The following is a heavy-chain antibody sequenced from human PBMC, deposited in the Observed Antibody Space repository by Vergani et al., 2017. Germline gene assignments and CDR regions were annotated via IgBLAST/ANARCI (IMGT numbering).Heavy chain of an antibody. Sequence: QVQLQESGPGLVKPSETLSLTCTVSGGSISSYYWSWIRQHPGKGLEWIGYIYYSGSTYYNPSLKSRVTISVDTSKNQFSLKLSSVTAADTAVYYCARDYYGSGSYFDYWGQGTLVTVSS. CDR3: ARDYYGSGSYFDY. J-gene: IGHJ4*02. D-gene: IGHD3-10*01. CDR2: IYYSGST. V-gene: IGHV4-59*06. CDR1: GGSISSYY.